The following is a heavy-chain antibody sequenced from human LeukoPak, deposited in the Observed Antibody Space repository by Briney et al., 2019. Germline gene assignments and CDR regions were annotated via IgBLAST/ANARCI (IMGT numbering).Heavy chain of an antibody. Sequence: GGSLRLSCAASGFTFNSYTTNWVRQAPGKGLEWVSSISSSGAFIYYADSVKGRFTTSRDNAKNSLYLQMNSLRAEDTAVFYCARDSEMAAVPLDYWGQGTLVTVSS. CDR2: ISSSGAFI. D-gene: IGHD5-24*01. V-gene: IGHV3-21*01. J-gene: IGHJ4*02. CDR1: GFTFNSYT. CDR3: ARDSEMAAVPLDY.